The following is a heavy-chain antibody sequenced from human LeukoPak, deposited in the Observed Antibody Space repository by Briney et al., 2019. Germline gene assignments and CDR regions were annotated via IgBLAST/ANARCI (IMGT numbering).Heavy chain of an antibody. J-gene: IGHJ4*02. Sequence: ASVKVSCKVSGYTLTELSMHWVRQAPGKGLEWMGGFDPEDGETIYAQKFQGRVTMTEDTSTDTAYMELSRLRSDDTAVYYCAREGNYYGSGSPPPFDYWGRGTLVTVSS. CDR1: GYTLTELS. D-gene: IGHD3-10*01. V-gene: IGHV1-24*01. CDR2: FDPEDGET. CDR3: AREGNYYGSGSPPPFDY.